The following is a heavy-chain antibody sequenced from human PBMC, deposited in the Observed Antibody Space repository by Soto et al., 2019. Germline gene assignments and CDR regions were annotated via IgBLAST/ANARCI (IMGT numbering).Heavy chain of an antibody. V-gene: IGHV4-34*01. J-gene: IGHJ6*03. CDR1: GGSFSGYY. CDR3: ARGRVESRSSLRYYYYYMDV. Sequence: PSETLSLTCAVYGGSFSGYYWSWIRQPPGKGLEWIGEINHSGSTNYNPSLKSRVTISVDTSKNQFSLKLSSVTAADTAVYYCARGRVESRSSLRYYYYYMDVWGKGTTVTVSS. D-gene: IGHD6-13*01. CDR2: INHSGST.